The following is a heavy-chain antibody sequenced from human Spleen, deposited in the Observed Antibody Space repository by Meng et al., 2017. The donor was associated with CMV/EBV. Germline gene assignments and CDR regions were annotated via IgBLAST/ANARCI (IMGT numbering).Heavy chain of an antibody. D-gene: IGHD5-12*01. V-gene: IGHV4-31*03. CDR2: IYYSGST. Sequence: SETLSFTCTVSGGFISSGGYYWSWNRQHSGKGLEWIGYIYYSGSTYYNPPLKSRLTMSLDTSKTQFSLDLSSATAADTAVYYCARGGGYDGVPYLYHSGQGTLVTVSS. CDR1: GGFISSGGYY. CDR3: ARGGGYDGVPYLYH. J-gene: IGHJ5*02.